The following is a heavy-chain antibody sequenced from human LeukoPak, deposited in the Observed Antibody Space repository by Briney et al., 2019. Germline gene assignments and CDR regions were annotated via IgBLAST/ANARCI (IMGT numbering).Heavy chain of an antibody. CDR3: VRGGPSTWS. J-gene: IGHJ5*02. Sequence: GGSLRLSCVASGFIFDDYTMHWVRQAPGKGPVWVSRINDDGSDTTYADSVKGRFTISRDDAKNMLFLQMNSLRAEDTAVYYCVRGGPSTWSWGQGTLVTVSS. D-gene: IGHD2-15*01. CDR1: GFIFDDYT. V-gene: IGHV3-74*01. CDR2: INDDGSDT.